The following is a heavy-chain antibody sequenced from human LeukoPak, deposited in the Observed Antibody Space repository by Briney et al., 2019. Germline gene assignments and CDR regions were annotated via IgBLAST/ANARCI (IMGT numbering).Heavy chain of an antibody. D-gene: IGHD2-21*02. J-gene: IGHJ6*02. CDR3: AKATAPYYYGMDV. V-gene: IGHV3-33*06. CDR2: MWFDGSNK. CDR1: GFTFSSYG. Sequence: PGGSLRLSCEASGFTFSSYGMHWVRQAPGKGLEWVAVMWFDGSNKYYADSVKGRFTISRDNSKNTLYLQMNSLRAEDTAVYYCAKATAPYYYGMDVWGQGTTVTVSS.